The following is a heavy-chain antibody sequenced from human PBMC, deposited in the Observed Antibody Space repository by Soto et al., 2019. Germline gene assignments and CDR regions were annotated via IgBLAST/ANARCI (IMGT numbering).Heavy chain of an antibody. Sequence: AVKGSCKASGYTLTNYDITWVRQATVQGLEWMGWMSPKSGSRGNAQKFKGRVTMTTDSAISTAYMEMSGLRAEDTAVYFCAKKGREVYRHYYYYGMDVWG. J-gene: IGHJ6*01. D-gene: IGHD3-16*02. CDR2: MSPKSGSR. V-gene: IGHV1-8*01. CDR1: GYTLTNYD. CDR3: AKKGREVYRHYYYYGMDV.